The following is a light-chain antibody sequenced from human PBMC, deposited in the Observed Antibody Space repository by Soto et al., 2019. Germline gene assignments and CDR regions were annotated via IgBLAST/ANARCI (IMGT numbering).Light chain of an antibody. CDR2: DAS. J-gene: IGKJ1*01. V-gene: IGKV1-12*01. Sequence: DIQMTQSPSSVSASVGDRGTITCRASQGINNWLAWYQQKPGKAPKLLIYDASTLQTGVPSRFSGSGSGTEFTLAISSLQPDDFATYYCQQYNSYPWTFGQGTKVDI. CDR1: QGINNW. CDR3: QQYNSYPWT.